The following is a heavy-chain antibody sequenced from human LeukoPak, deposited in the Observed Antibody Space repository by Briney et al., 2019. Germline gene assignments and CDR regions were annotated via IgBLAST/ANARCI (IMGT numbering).Heavy chain of an antibody. CDR3: AEERVPGDNWFDP. D-gene: IGHD3-16*01. CDR1: GFTFSDYY. Sequence: GSLRLSCAASGFTFSDYYWSWIRQPPGKGLEWIGEINHSGSTNYNPSLKSRVTISVDTSKNQFSLKLSSVTAADTAVYYCAEERVPGDNWFDPWGQGTLVTVSS. CDR2: INHSGST. V-gene: IGHV4-34*08. J-gene: IGHJ5*02.